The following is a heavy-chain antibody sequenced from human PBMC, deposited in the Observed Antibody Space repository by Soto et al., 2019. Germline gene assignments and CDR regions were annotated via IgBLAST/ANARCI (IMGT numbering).Heavy chain of an antibody. CDR2: INPKSGGT. CDR3: ARGHSTDCSNGVCSFFYNHEMDV. J-gene: IGHJ6*02. V-gene: IGHV1-2*04. Sequence: ASVKVSCKASGYSLTDYHIHWVRQAPGQGLEWLGRINPKSGGTSTAQKFQGWVTMTRDRSISTVYMELTRLRSDDTAVYFCARGHSTDCSNGVCSFFYNHEMDVWGQGTTVTVSS. D-gene: IGHD2-8*01. CDR1: GYSLTDYH.